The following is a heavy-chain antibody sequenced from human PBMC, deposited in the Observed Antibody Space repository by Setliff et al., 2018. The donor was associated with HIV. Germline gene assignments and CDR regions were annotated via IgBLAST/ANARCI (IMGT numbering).Heavy chain of an antibody. CDR1: GFSVSSNY. CDR2: IYSTYRDSAT. D-gene: IGHD4-17*01. CDR3: ARGRIAFGDYFQ. J-gene: IGHJ4*02. Sequence: GGSLRLSCVVSGFSVSSNYMSWVRQAPGKGLEWVSVIYSTYRDSATYYTDSVKGRFTISRDDSKNILYLQMNSLRDDDTAVYYCARGRIAFGDYFQWGQGTLVTVSS. V-gene: IGHV3-53*01.